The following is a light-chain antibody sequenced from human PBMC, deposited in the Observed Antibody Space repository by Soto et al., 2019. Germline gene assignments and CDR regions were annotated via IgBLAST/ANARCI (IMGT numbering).Light chain of an antibody. CDR3: QHYDNVPFFS. CDR2: DAS. J-gene: IGKJ3*01. CDR1: QSISSW. Sequence: DIQVTQSPSTLSASVGDRVTITCRASQSISSWLAWYQQKPGKAPKLLIYDASSLESGVPSRFSGSGSGTDFTLTISSLQPEDIATYYCQHYDNVPFFSFGPGTKVDIK. V-gene: IGKV1-5*01.